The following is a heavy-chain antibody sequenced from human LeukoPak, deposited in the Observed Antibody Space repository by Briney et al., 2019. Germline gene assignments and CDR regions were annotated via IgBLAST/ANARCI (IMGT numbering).Heavy chain of an antibody. J-gene: IGHJ3*02. CDR2: IYSSDTT. D-gene: IGHD4-23*01. V-gene: IGHV3-66*01. Sequence: GGSLRLSCAASGFTFSSYAMHWVRQAPGKGLEWVSIIYSSDTTYYADSVKGRFTISRDNSKDTLYLQMNSLRAEDTAVYYCARDRIYGGNSGAMDIWGQGTMVTVSS. CDR1: GFTFSSYA. CDR3: ARDRIYGGNSGAMDI.